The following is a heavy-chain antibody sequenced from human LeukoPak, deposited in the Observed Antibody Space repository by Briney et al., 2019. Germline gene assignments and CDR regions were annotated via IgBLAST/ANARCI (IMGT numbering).Heavy chain of an antibody. V-gene: IGHV3-7*05. CDR3: ARASDPWLQLT. J-gene: IGHJ5*02. D-gene: IGHD5-24*01. CDR2: IKQDGSEK. Sequence: GGSLRLSCAASGFTFSNYWMIWVRQAPGKGREWVANIKQDGSEKRYADSVRGRFTVSRDNAHTSLYLQMSSLRAEDTALYYCARASDPWLQLTWGEGTPVTVSS. CDR1: GFTFSNYW.